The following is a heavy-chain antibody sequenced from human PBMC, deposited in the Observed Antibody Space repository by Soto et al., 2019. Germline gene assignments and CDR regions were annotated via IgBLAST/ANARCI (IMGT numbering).Heavy chain of an antibody. D-gene: IGHD1-1*01. CDR3: AKDKPGTTSFDD. CDR2: IDNTGTK. V-gene: IGHV3-11*01. J-gene: IGHJ4*02. CDR1: GPPFRDHF. Sequence: QLVESGGGVVKPGGSLRLSCAASGPPFRDHFMNWVRQAPGKGLEWVSCIDNTGTKYYADSVKGRFTISRDNAKNLLYLQMNTLRAEDTAVYYCAKDKPGTTSFDDWGQGTLVTVSS.